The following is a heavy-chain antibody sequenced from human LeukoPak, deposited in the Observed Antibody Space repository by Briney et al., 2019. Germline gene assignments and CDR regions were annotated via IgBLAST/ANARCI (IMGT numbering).Heavy chain of an antibody. CDR2: ISPYNGNT. J-gene: IGHJ4*02. CDR3: ARDRAVVVAATDY. V-gene: IGHV1-18*01. Sequence: ASVKVSCXASGYTFTTYGISWVRQAPGQGLEWMGWISPYNGNTNYAQKLQGRVTMTTDTSTSTAYMELRSLRSDDTAVYYCARDRAVVVAATDYWGQGTLVTVSS. CDR1: GYTFTTYG. D-gene: IGHD2-15*01.